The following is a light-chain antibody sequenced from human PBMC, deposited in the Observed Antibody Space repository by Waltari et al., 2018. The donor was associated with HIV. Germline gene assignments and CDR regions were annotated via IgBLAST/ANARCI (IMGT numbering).Light chain of an antibody. J-gene: IGLJ2*01. CDR1: NIGSQS. CDR2: DDS. CDR3: QVWHSNSDHVV. V-gene: IGLV3-21*02. Sequence: SYVLTQPPSVSVAPGQTARLTCEGNNIGSQSVHWYQQRPGQAPALVVHDDSDRPSGIPERFSGSNSGNTATLTISRVEAGDEADYYCQVWHSNSDHVVFVGGTKLTVL.